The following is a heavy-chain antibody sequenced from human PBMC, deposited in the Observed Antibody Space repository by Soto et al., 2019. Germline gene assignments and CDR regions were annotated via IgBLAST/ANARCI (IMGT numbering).Heavy chain of an antibody. CDR2: ISYDGSNK. CDR3: ARERGFGESTLDY. D-gene: IGHD3-10*01. V-gene: IGHV3-30-3*01. CDR1: GFTFSSYA. Sequence: PGGSLRLSCAASGFTFSSYAMHWVRQAPGKGLEWVAVISYDGSNKYYADSVKGRFTISRDNSKNTLYLQMNSLRAEDTAVYYCARERGFGESTLDYCGQGTLVTVSS. J-gene: IGHJ4*02.